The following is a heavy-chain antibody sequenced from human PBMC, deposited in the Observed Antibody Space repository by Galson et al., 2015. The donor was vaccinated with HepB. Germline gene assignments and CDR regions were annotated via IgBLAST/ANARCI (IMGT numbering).Heavy chain of an antibody. J-gene: IGHJ4*02. CDR1: GFIFSDYG. D-gene: IGHD6-13*01. Sequence: SLRLSCAASGFIFSDYGMDWVRQAPGKGLEWVAFISSSTSYIYYADSVKGRFTTSRDNAKNSLYLQMNSLRDDDTAVYYCARGLSSSLGYWGQGTLVIVSS. CDR3: ARGLSSSLGY. V-gene: IGHV3-21*06. CDR2: ISSSTSYI.